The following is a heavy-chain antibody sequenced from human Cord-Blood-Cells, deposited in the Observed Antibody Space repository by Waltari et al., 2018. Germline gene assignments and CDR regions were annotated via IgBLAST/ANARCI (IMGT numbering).Heavy chain of an antibody. CDR1: GFTVSSNY. Sequence: EVQLVESGGGLIQPGGSLRLSCAASGFTVSSNYMSWVRQAPGKGLEWVSVIYSGGSTYYADSVKGRFTNARDNSKNTLYLQMNSLRAEDTAVYYCARATSVVVPAAFDYWGQGTLVTVSS. CDR2: IYSGGST. J-gene: IGHJ4*02. V-gene: IGHV3-53*01. CDR3: ARATSVVVPAAFDY. D-gene: IGHD2-2*01.